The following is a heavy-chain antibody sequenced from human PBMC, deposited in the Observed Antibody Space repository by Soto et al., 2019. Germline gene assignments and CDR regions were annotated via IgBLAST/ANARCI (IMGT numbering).Heavy chain of an antibody. D-gene: IGHD7-27*01. Sequence: EVQLVASGGDLVKPGGSLRLACAGSGFSFRNAWMSWVRQAPGKGPEWIGRIKSESVGGTTDYAATVKGRFTVSRDDSKNTVYLHMRSLTIEDTAVYYCLGDWLHPWGQGPLVNV. CDR1: GFSFRNAW. V-gene: IGHV3-15*05. CDR3: LGDWLHP. CDR2: IKSESVGGTT. J-gene: IGHJ5*02.